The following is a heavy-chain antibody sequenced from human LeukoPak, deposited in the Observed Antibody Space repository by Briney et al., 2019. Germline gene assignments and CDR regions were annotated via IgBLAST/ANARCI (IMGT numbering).Heavy chain of an antibody. D-gene: IGHD3-22*01. V-gene: IGHV1-24*01. CDR3: ATGAYYDSSGYYYGGDY. CDR1: GYTLTELS. CDR2: FDPEDGET. Sequence: GASVKVSCKVSGYTLTELSMHWVRQAPGKGLEWMGGFDPEDGETIYAQKFQGRVTMTEDTSTDTAYMEMSSLRSEDTAVYYCATGAYYDSSGYYYGGDYWGQGTLVTVSS. J-gene: IGHJ4*02.